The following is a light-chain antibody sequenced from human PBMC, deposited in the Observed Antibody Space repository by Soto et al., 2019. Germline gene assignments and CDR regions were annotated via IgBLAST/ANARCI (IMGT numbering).Light chain of an antibody. CDR2: DVT. Sequence: QSALTQPPSASGSPGQSVTISCTGTSSDVGGYNYVSWYQQHPGKAPKLMIYDVTKRPSGVPDRFSGSKSGNTASLTISGLQAEDEAEYYCCSYAGSFTDVFGTGTKVTVL. J-gene: IGLJ1*01. CDR1: SSDVGGYNY. V-gene: IGLV2-11*01. CDR3: CSYAGSFTDV.